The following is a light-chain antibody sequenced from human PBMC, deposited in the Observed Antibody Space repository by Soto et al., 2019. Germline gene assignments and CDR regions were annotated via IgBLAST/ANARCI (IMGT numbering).Light chain of an antibody. V-gene: IGLV1-40*01. CDR3: QSYDISLHNYV. CDR2: GDN. J-gene: IGLJ1*01. Sequence: QSVLTQPPSVSGAPGQRVTISWTGSSSNIGAPYDVHWYQHLPGTAPKLLIFGDNNRPSGVPDRFSGSKSGTSASLAITRLQAEDEADYYCQSYDISLHNYVFGTGTKLTVL. CDR1: SSNIGAPYD.